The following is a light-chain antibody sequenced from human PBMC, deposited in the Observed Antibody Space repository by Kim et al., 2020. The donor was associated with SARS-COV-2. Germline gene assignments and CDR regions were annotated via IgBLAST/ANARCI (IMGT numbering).Light chain of an antibody. Sequence: GQSITSSCTGTSSDVGAYNVVSWYQQHPGKGPKLMIYGVSQWPSGVSNRFSGSESGNTASLTISGLQAEDEADYYCSSYTNSNTWVFGGGTQLTVL. CDR2: GVS. J-gene: IGLJ3*02. CDR1: SSDVGAYNV. CDR3: SSYTNSNTWV. V-gene: IGLV2-14*03.